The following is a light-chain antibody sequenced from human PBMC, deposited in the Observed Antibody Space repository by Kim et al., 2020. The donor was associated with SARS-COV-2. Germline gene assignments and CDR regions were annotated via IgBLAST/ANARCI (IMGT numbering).Light chain of an antibody. CDR3: QYYGDSPLWA. Sequence: PGERATLSCRASQSVTSRHLAWYQQKPGQAPRLLIYGTSSRATGIPDRFSGSGSGTDFGLTISRLEPEDFAVYYCQYYGDSPLWAFGQGTKVDIK. CDR1: QSVTSRH. J-gene: IGKJ1*01. V-gene: IGKV3-20*01. CDR2: GTS.